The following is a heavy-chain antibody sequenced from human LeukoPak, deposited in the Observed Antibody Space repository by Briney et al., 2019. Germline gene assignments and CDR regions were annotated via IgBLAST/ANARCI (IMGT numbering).Heavy chain of an antibody. V-gene: IGHV3-15*01. CDR1: GFTFSNAW. J-gene: IGHJ1*01. Sequence: GGSLRLSCAASGFTFSNAWMSWVRQAPGKGLEWVGRIKSKTDGGTTDYAAPVKGRFTSSRDDSTNTLYLQMNSLKTEDTAVYYCTTEPDAGSSRHFQHWGQGTLVTVSS. CDR2: IKSKTDGGTT. D-gene: IGHD6-13*01. CDR3: TTEPDAGSSRHFQH.